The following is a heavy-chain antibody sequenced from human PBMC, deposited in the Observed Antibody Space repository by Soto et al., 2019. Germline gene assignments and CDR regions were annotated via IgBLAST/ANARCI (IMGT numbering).Heavy chain of an antibody. Sequence: GGSLRLSCTASGFILSNYAMNWVRQAPGKGLEWVSTPSKDGANEHYADSVKGRFTISRDGSKNTLYLQMNSLRAEDTAMYYCAKDPSTGSADYWGQGTQVTVSS. J-gene: IGHJ4*02. CDR2: PSKDGANE. D-gene: IGHD3-9*01. CDR1: GFILSNYA. CDR3: AKDPSTGSADY. V-gene: IGHV3-23*01.